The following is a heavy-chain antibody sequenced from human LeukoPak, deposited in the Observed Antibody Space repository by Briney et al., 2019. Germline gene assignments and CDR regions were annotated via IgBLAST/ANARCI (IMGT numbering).Heavy chain of an antibody. V-gene: IGHV4-59*01. CDR3: ARGGSIVGATPHDAFDI. CDR2: IYYSGST. Sequence: KPSETLSLTCTVSAAPITSYYWSWIRQPPGKGLEWIGHIYYSGSTNYNPSLKSRVAISVDTSKNQVSLRLSSVTAADTAVYYCARGGSIVGATPHDAFDIWGQGTVVTVS. CDR1: AAPITSYY. J-gene: IGHJ3*02. D-gene: IGHD1-26*01.